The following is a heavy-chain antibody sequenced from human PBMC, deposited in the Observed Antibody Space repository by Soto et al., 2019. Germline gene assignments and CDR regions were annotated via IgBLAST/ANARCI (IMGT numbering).Heavy chain of an antibody. CDR1: GLPLSKREVG. CDR3: AHTGSSWYKTIVDNWFGP. D-gene: IGHD6-13*01. Sequence: SVPNRDSHTLAHAKSGTLCGLPLSKREVGVGWIRQPPGKALEWLALIYWNDDKRYSPSLKSRLTITKDTSKNQVVLTMTNMDPVDTATYYCAHTGSSWYKTIVDNWFGPWGQGTLVTVSS. V-gene: IGHV2-5*01. J-gene: IGHJ5*02. CDR2: IYWNDDK.